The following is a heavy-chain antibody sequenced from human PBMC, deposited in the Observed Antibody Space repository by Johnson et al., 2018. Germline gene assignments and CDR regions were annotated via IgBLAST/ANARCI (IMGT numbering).Heavy chain of an antibody. Sequence: QVQLLETGAEVKKXGSSVKVXCKASGGTFSSYAISWVRQAPGQGLEWMGGIIPIFGTANYAQKFQGRVTITADESTSTAYMELSSLGADDTAVYYCVKGAFNWNNDYWGQGTLVIVS. CDR2: IIPIFGTA. CDR3: VKGAFNWNNDY. J-gene: IGHJ4*02. V-gene: IGHV1-69*01. CDR1: GGTFSSYA. D-gene: IGHD1/OR15-1a*01.